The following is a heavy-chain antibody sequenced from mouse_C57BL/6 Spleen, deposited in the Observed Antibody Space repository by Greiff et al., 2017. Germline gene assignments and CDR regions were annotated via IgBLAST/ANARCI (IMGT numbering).Heavy chain of an antibody. CDR1: GYSFTGYY. CDR3: ARSRITTVVANYFDY. Sequence: EVQLQQSGPELVKPGASVKISCKASGYSFTGYYMNWVKQSPEKSLEWIGEINPSTGGTTYNQKFKAKATLTVDKSSSTAYMHLKSLTSEDSAVYYCARSRITTVVANYFDYWGQGTTLTVSS. J-gene: IGHJ2*01. CDR2: INPSTGGT. V-gene: IGHV1-42*01. D-gene: IGHD1-1*01.